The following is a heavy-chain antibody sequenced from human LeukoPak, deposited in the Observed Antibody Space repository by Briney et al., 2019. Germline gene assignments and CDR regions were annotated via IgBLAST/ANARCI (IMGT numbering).Heavy chain of an antibody. V-gene: IGHV3-30*02. D-gene: IGHD1-26*01. J-gene: IGHJ4*02. Sequence: GGSLRPSCAVSGFNGMHWVRQAPGKGLEWVAFMQYDGSDKSYADSVKGRFTISRDNSKNTLYLQMNSLRPEDTAVYSCATDGGKWELLFDYWGQGTLVTVSS. CDR3: ATDGGKWELLFDY. CDR1: GFNG. CDR2: MQYDGSDK.